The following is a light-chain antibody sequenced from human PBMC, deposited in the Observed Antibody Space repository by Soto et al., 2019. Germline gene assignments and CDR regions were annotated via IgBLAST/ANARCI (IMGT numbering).Light chain of an antibody. CDR1: SSNIGAGYD. V-gene: IGLV1-40*01. Sequence: QSALTQPPSVSGAPGQRVTISCTGTSSNIGAGYDVHWYQHLPGTAPKLLIYSNINRPSGVPDRFSGSKSGTSASLAITGLQAEDEVDYYCQSYDRSLRGIYVFGTGTKVTVL. CDR3: QSYDRSLRGIYV. J-gene: IGLJ1*01. CDR2: SNI.